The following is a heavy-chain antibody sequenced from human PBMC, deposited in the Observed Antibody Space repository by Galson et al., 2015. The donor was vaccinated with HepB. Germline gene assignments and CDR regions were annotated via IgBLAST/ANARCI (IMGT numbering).Heavy chain of an antibody. Sequence: SLRLSCAASGFTFSSYGMHWVRQAPGKGLERVAVISYDGSNKYYADSVKGRFTISRDNSKNTLYLQMNSLRAEDTAVYYCAKDPNSSSSDYYYYYMDVWGKGTTVTVSS. CDR2: ISYDGSNK. CDR1: GFTFSSYG. CDR3: AKDPNSSSSDYYYYYMDV. J-gene: IGHJ6*03. V-gene: IGHV3-30*18. D-gene: IGHD6-6*01.